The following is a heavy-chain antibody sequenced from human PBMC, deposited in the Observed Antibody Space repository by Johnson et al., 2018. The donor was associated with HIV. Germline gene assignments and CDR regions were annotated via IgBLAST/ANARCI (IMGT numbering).Heavy chain of an antibody. CDR3: ARDWEDHGAFDI. J-gene: IGHJ3*02. D-gene: IGHD1-26*01. Sequence: VQLMESGGGVVQPGRSLRLSCAASGFTFSSYALHWVRQAPGKGLEWVAVISYDGSSKYYADSVKGPFTISRDNSKNTLYLQMNNLRAVDTAVYYCARDWEDHGAFDIWGQGTMVTVSS. CDR1: GFTFSSYA. CDR2: ISYDGSSK. V-gene: IGHV3-30*04.